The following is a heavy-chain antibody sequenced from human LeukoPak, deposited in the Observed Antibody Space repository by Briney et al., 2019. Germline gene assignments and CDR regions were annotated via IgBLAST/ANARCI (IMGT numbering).Heavy chain of an antibody. D-gene: IGHD3-22*01. CDR1: GYTFNNHY. Sequence: ASVKVSCKASGYTFNNHYMYWVRQAPGQGLEWMGVINPSGGSTSYAQKFQGRVTMTRDTSTSTVYMELSSLRSEDTAVYYCARGTYYYDSSGYYHFDYWGQETLVTVSS. CDR2: INPSGGST. J-gene: IGHJ4*02. CDR3: ARGTYYYDSSGYYHFDY. V-gene: IGHV1-46*02.